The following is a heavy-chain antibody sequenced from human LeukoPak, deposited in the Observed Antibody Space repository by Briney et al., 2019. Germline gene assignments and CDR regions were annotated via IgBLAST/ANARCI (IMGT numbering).Heavy chain of an antibody. D-gene: IGHD1-26*01. V-gene: IGHV3-23*01. Sequence: PGESLRLSCAASGFTFSSSAMSWVRQAPGKGLEWVSAISGSGYSTYYADSVKGRFTISRDNSKNTLYLQMNSLRAEDTAVYYCAKVSWSSGSYSGGYWGQGTLVTVSS. CDR2: ISGSGYST. J-gene: IGHJ4*02. CDR3: AKVSWSSGSYSGGY. CDR1: GFTFSSSA.